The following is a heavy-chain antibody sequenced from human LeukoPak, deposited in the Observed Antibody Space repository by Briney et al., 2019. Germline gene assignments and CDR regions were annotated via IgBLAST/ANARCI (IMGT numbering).Heavy chain of an antibody. CDR2: IRYDGSNK. V-gene: IGHV3-30*02. D-gene: IGHD1-26*01. J-gene: IGHJ4*02. Sequence: GGSLRLSCAASGFTFCSYGMHWVRQAPGKGLEWVAFIRYDGSNKYYADSVKGRFTISRDNSKNTLYLQMNSLRAEDTAVYYCAKDKWELRGPNFDYWGQGTLVTVSS. CDR1: GFTFCSYG. CDR3: AKDKWELRGPNFDY.